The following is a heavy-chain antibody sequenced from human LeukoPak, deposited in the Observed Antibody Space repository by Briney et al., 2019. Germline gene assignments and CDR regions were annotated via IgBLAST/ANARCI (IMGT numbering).Heavy chain of an antibody. CDR3: ARKEDYGDYVARY. V-gene: IGHV3-23*01. CDR1: RSTFSNYA. D-gene: IGHD4-17*01. Sequence: GGSLRLSCASSRSTFSNYAMRWVGPAAGRGLEWVSALSGSGGSTYYADSVKGRFTISRDNSKNTLYLQMNSLRAEDKAVYYCARKEDYGDYVARYWGQGTLVTVSS. CDR2: LSGSGGST. J-gene: IGHJ4*02.